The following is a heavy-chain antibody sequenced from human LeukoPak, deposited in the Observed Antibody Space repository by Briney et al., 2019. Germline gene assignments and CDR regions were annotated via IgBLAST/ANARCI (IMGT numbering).Heavy chain of an antibody. D-gene: IGHD1-26*01. CDR3: AKDRGTMVGPTPTSDY. CDR1: RFLYNNYR. J-gene: IGHJ4*02. CDR2: IRYDGGTT. Sequence: GGSLRLSCRASRFLYNNYRMQGVPQVPGKGREWVAFIRYDGGTTQYADSVKGRFTISRDNSRDILFLQMNSLRGEDTAVYYCAKDRGTMVGPTPTSDYWGQGTLVTVSS. V-gene: IGHV3-30*02.